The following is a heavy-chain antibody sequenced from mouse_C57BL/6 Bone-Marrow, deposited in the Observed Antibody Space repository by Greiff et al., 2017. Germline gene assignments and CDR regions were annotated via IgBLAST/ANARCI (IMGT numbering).Heavy chain of an antibody. CDR1: GYTFTSYW. D-gene: IGHD2-2*01. CDR3: ARYYGYPWFAY. Sequence: QVQLQQPGAELVKPGASVKLSCKASGYTFTSYWMQWVKQRPGQGLEWIGEIDPSDSYTNSNQKFKGKATLTVDTSSSTAYMQLSSLSSEDSAVYYCARYYGYPWFAYWGQGTLVTVSA. CDR2: IDPSDSYT. J-gene: IGHJ3*01. V-gene: IGHV1-50*01.